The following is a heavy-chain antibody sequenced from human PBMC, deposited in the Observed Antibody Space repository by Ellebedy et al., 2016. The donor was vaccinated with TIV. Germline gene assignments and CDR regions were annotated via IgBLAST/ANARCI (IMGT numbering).Heavy chain of an antibody. CDR1: GGTFSSYA. D-gene: IGHD3-22*01. J-gene: IGHJ3*02. Sequence: SVKVSXKASGGTFSSYAISWVRQAPGQGLEWMGRIIPILGIANYAQKFQGRVTITADKSTSTAYMELSSLRSEDTAVYYCARGSDYYDRGNDAFDIWGQGTMVTVSS. V-gene: IGHV1-69*04. CDR2: IIPILGIA. CDR3: ARGSDYYDRGNDAFDI.